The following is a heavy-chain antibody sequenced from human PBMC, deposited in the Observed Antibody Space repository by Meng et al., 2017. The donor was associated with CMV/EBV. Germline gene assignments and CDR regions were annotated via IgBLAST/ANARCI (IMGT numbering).Heavy chain of an antibody. CDR3: ARDGGIAARYYFDY. V-gene: IGHV4-59*01. D-gene: IGHD6-6*01. J-gene: IGHJ4*02. CDR1: GGSISSYY. Sequence: SETLSLTCTVSGGSISSYYWSWIRQPPGKGLEWIGYIYYSGSTNYNPSLKSRVTISVDTSKNQFSLKLSSVTAADTAVYYCARDGGIAARYYFDYWGQGTLVTVS. CDR2: IYYSGST.